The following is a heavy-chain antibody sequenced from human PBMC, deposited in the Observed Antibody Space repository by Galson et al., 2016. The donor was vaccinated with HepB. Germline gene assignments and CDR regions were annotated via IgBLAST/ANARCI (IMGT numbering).Heavy chain of an antibody. Sequence: ETLSLTCTVSGGSVSSGSYYWRWIWQPPGKGLEWIKYIYYSGSTNYNPSLKSRVTISVDTSKNQFSLKLSSATAAETAVYYCASYLVQSWAGSDAFDTWGQGTLVTVSS. CDR2: IYYSGST. CDR3: ASYLVQSWAGSDAFDT. D-gene: IGHD6-13*01. J-gene: IGHJ3*02. CDR1: GGSVSSGSYY. V-gene: IGHV4-61*01.